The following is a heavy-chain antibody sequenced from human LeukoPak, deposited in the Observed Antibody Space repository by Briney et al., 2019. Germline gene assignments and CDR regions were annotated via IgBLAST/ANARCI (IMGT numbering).Heavy chain of an antibody. D-gene: IGHD6-6*01. CDR2: ISGSGGST. CDR1: GFTFSSYA. J-gene: IGHJ4*02. Sequence: GGSLRLSCAASGFTFSSYAMSWVRQAPGKGLEWVSAISGSGGSTYYADSVKGRFTISRDNSKNTLYLQMNSLRAEDTAVYYCAKDTELTQPLVTYYFDYWGQGTLVTVSS. V-gene: IGHV3-23*01. CDR3: AKDTELTQPLVTYYFDY.